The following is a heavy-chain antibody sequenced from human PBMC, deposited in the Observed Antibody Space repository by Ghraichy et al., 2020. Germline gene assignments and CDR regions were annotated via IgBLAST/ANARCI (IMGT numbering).Heavy chain of an antibody. V-gene: IGHV4-59*08. CDR3: ARQHVEMATIDY. Sequence: SETLSLTCTVSGGSISSYYWSWIRQPPGKGLEWIGYIYYSGSTNYNPSLKSRVTISVDTSKNQFSLKLSSVTAADTAVYYCARQHVEMATIDYWGQGTLVTVSS. CDR2: IYYSGST. J-gene: IGHJ4*02. CDR1: GGSISSYY. D-gene: IGHD5-24*01.